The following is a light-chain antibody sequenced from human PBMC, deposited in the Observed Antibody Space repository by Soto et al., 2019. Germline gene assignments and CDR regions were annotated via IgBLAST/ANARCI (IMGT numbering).Light chain of an antibody. CDR3: LQDFAYPLT. CDR2: AAS. CDR1: QGVSND. J-gene: IGKJ4*01. V-gene: IGKV1-6*01. Sequence: AIQMTQSPSSLSASVGDRVTITCRASQGVSNDVGWYLQKPGKAPRLLIYAASTLQSGVPSRFSGSQSATDFTLTISSLQPEDFATYYCLQDFAYPLTFGGGTKVEIK.